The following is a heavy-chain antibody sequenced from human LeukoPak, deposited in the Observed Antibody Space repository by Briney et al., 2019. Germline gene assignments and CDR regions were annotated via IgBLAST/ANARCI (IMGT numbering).Heavy chain of an antibody. V-gene: IGHV4-31*03. Sequence: PSETLSLTCTVSGGSISSGGYYWRWIRQHPGKGLEWIGYIYYSGSTYYNPSLKSRVTISVDTSKDQFSLKLSSVTAADTAVYYCARSRGQVPAAPHVRYMDVWGKGTTVTVSS. CDR1: GGSISSGGYY. CDR3: ARSRGQVPAAPHVRYMDV. D-gene: IGHD2-2*01. CDR2: IYYSGST. J-gene: IGHJ6*03.